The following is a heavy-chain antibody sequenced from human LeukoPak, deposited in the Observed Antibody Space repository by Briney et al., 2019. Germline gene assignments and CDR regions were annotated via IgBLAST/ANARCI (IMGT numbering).Heavy chain of an antibody. CDR1: GYTFTSYG. CDR3: AREHVDTSFDI. J-gene: IGHJ3*02. V-gene: IGHV1-18*01. Sequence: ASVKVSCKASGYTFTSYGISWVRQAPGQGLEWMGWISGYNGNTNCAQKLQGRVTMTTDTSTSTAYMELRSLRSDDTAVYYCAREHVDTSFDIWGQGTMVTVSS. D-gene: IGHD5-18*01. CDR2: ISGYNGNT.